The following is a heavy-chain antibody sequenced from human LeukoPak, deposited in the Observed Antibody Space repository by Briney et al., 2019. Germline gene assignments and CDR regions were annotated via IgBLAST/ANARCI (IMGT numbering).Heavy chain of an antibody. V-gene: IGHV5-51*01. J-gene: IGHJ4*02. CDR2: IYPGDSDT. CDR1: GYSFTSYW. D-gene: IGHD5-24*01. CDR3: ARLSFGRDGYNYSYFDY. Sequence: GESLKISCKGSGYSFTSYWIGWVRQMPGKGLEWMGIIYPGDSDTRYSPSFQGQVTISADKSISTAYLQWSSLKASDTAMYYCARLSFGRDGYNYSYFDYWGQGTLVTVSS.